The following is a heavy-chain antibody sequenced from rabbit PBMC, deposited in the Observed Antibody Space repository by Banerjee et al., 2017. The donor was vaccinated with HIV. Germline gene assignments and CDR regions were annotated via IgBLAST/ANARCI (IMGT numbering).Heavy chain of an antibody. J-gene: IGHJ4*01. V-gene: IGHV1S45*01. CDR2: IYSGSSGKT. D-gene: IGHD4-1*01. Sequence: QEQLVESGGGLVQPEGSLTLTCKASGFSLSSSYYMGWVRQAPGKGLEWIGTIYSGSSGKTYYASWAKGRFTISKPSSTTVTLQMTSLTAADTATYFCARDLAGVIGWNFNLWGQGTLVTVS. CDR1: GFSLSSSYY. CDR3: ARDLAGVIGWNFNL.